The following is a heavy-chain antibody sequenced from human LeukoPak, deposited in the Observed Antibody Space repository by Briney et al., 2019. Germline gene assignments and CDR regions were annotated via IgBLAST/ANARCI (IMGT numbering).Heavy chain of an antibody. CDR3: ARDRRELGAFDI. J-gene: IGHJ3*02. V-gene: IGHV3-30-3*01. D-gene: IGHD1-26*01. CDR1: GFTFSSYA. CDR2: ISYDGSNK. Sequence: GGSLRLSCAAPGFTFSSYAMHWVRQAPGKGLEWVAVISYDGSNKYYADSVKGRFTISRDNSKNTLYLQMNSLRAEDTAVYYCARDRRELGAFDIWGQGTMVTVSS.